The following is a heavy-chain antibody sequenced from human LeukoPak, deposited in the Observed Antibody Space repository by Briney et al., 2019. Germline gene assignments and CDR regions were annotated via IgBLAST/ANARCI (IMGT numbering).Heavy chain of an antibody. CDR3: ARDRGYSGYDFLADYFDY. V-gene: IGHV1-18*01. D-gene: IGHD5-12*01. J-gene: IGHJ4*02. CDR2: TSAYNGNT. CDR1: GYTFTSYG. Sequence: GASVKVSCKASGYTFTSYGISWVRQAPGQGLEWMGWTSAYNGNTNYAQKLQGRVTMTTDTSTSTAYMELRSLRSDDTSVYYCARDRGYSGYDFLADYFDYWGQGTLVTVSS.